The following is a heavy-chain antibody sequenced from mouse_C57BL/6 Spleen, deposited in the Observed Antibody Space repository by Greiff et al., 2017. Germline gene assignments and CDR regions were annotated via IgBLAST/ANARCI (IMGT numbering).Heavy chain of an antibody. D-gene: IGHD1-1*01. V-gene: IGHV3-6*01. Sequence: DVQLQESGPGLVKPSQSLSLTCSVTGYSITSGYYWNWIRQFPGNKLEWMGYISYDGSNNYNPSLKNRISITRDTSKNQFFLKLNSVTTEDTATYYCARDMEYYPFDYWGQGTTLTVSS. J-gene: IGHJ2*01. CDR1: GYSITSGYY. CDR3: ARDMEYYPFDY. CDR2: ISYDGSN.